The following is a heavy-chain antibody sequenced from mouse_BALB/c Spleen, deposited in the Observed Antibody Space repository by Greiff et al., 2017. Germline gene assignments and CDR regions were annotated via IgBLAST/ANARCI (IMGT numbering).Heavy chain of an antibody. J-gene: IGHJ3*01. CDR3: ASIYYSFAY. V-gene: IGHV14-1*02. CDR2: IDPENGNT. D-gene: IGHD2-1*01. CDR1: GFNIKDYY. Sequence: EVMLVESGAELVRPGALVKLSCKASGFNIKDYYMHWVKQRPEQGLEWIGWIDPENGNTIYDPKFQGKASITADTSSNTAYLQLSSLTSEDTAVYYCASIYYSFAYWGQGTLVTVSA.